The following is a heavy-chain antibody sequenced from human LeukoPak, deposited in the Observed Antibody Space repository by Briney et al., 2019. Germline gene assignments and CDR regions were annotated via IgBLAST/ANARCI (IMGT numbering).Heavy chain of an antibody. CDR3: ARDYDSSGYYYEGY. J-gene: IGHJ4*02. D-gene: IGHD3-22*01. V-gene: IGHV1-3*01. Sequence: GASVKVSFKSSGYTFTSDAMHWVRQPPAQRLEWMGCSNAGNGNTKGSQKFQGRVTITRDTSARTAYMELSSLRSEDTAVYYCARDYDSSGYYYEGYWGQGTLVTVSS. CDR2: SNAGNGNT. CDR1: GYTFTSDA.